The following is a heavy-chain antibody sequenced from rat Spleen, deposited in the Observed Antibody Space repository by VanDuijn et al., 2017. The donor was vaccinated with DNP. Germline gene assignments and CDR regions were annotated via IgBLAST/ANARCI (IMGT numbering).Heavy chain of an antibody. V-gene: IGHV5S23*01. CDR2: ITASGGST. Sequence: VQLKESGPGLVQPSQTLSLTCTVSGLSLTSNSVSWVRQPPGQGLEWVASITASGGSTSYRDSVKGRFTISRDNAKSTLYLQMNSLRSEDMATYYCARYSLIKRMWDYWGQGVMVTVSS. D-gene: IGHD1-2*01. J-gene: IGHJ2*01. CDR1: GLSLTSNS. CDR3: ARYSLIKRMWDY.